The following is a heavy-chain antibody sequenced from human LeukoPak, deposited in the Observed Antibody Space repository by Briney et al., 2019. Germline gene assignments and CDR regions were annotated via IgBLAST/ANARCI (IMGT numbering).Heavy chain of an antibody. J-gene: IGHJ6*03. D-gene: IGHD6-19*01. Sequence: ASVKVSCKASGYTFTSYGISWVRQAPGQGLEWMGWISAYNGNTNYAQKLQGRVTMTTDTSTSTAYMELRSLRSDDTAVYYCARPYSGGWYSSNYYYYMDVWGKGTTVTVSS. CDR1: GYTFTSYG. CDR2: ISAYNGNT. V-gene: IGHV1-18*01. CDR3: ARPYSGGWYSSNYYYYMDV.